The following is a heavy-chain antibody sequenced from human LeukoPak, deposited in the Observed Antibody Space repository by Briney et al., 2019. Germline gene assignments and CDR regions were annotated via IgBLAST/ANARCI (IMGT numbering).Heavy chain of an antibody. CDR2: IKQDGSEQ. CDR3: ARDPDTDAFDI. Sequence: GGSLRLSCAASGFTFSSYWMSWVRQAPGKGLEWVANIKQDGSEQYYMDSVKGRFTISRDNAKNSLYLQMNSLRAEDTAVYYCARDPDTDAFDIWGQGTMVTVSS. J-gene: IGHJ3*02. V-gene: IGHV3-7*01. D-gene: IGHD1-14*01. CDR1: GFTFSSYW.